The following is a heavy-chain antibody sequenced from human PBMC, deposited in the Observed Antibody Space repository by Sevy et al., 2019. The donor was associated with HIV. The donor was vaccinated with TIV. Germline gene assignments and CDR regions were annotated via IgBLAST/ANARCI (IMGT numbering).Heavy chain of an antibody. V-gene: IGHV5-51*07. CDR1: GYSFTSYW. Sequence: GESLKISCKGSGYSFTSYWIGWVHQMSGKGLEWMGIIYPGDSDTRYSPSFQGQVTISADKSISTAYLQWSSLKASDTAMYYCARNGGVQGVQFDYWGQGTLVTVSS. CDR3: ARNGGVQGVQFDY. D-gene: IGHD3-10*01. CDR2: IYPGDSDT. J-gene: IGHJ4*02.